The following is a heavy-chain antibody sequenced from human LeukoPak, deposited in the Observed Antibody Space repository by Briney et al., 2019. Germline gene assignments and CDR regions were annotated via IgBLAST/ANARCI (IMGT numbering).Heavy chain of an antibody. V-gene: IGHV1-18*01. J-gene: IGHJ4*02. Sequence: ASVKVSCKASGYNFVNYAVTWVRQAPGQGLEWMGWISGNNARKNYAQNLQDRVTMTTDTSTATAYMELRGLRSDDTAVYYCARGGVSTRYCGVTNCYLTPIDYWGQGTRVTVSS. D-gene: IGHD2-2*01. CDR3: ARGGVSTRYCGVTNCYLTPIDY. CDR2: ISGNNARK. CDR1: GYNFVNYA.